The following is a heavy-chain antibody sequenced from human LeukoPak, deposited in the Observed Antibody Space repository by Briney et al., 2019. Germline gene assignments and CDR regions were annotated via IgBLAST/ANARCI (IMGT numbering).Heavy chain of an antibody. J-gene: IGHJ4*02. V-gene: IGHV1-2*02. CDR3: ASFIVVVPAAIVDWFDY. CDR1: GYTFTGYY. CDR2: INPNSGGT. Sequence: ASVKVSCKASGYTFTGYYMHWVRQAPGQGLGWMGWINPNSGGTNYAQKFQGRVTMTRDTSISTAYMELSRLRSDDTAVYYCASFIVVVPAAIVDWFDYWGQGTLVTVSS. D-gene: IGHD2-2*01.